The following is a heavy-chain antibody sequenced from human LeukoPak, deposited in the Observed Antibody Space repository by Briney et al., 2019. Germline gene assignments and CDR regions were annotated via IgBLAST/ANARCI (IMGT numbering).Heavy chain of an antibody. CDR1: GGSISSSNW. V-gene: IGHV4-39*01. Sequence: SETLSLTCAVSGGSISSSNWWSWVRQPPGKGLEWIGSIYYSGSTYYNPSLKSRVTISVDTSKNQFSLKLNSVTATDTAVYYCARHYGPWGQGTLVTVSS. J-gene: IGHJ4*02. CDR3: ARHYGP. CDR2: IYYSGST. D-gene: IGHD3-10*01.